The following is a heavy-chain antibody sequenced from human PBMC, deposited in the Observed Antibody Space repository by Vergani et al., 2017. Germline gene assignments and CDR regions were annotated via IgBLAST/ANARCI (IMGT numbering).Heavy chain of an antibody. D-gene: IGHD6-13*01. CDR2: IYYSGST. CDR1: GGSISSSSYY. CDR3: ARDSLYSSSWYNWFDP. Sequence: QLQLQESGPGLVKPSETLSLTCTVSGGSISSSSYYWGWIRQPPGKGLEWIGSIYYSGSTYHNPSLKSRVTISVDTSKNQFSLKLSSVTAADTAVYYCARDSLYSSSWYNWFDPWGQGTLVTVSS. J-gene: IGHJ5*02. V-gene: IGHV4-39*07.